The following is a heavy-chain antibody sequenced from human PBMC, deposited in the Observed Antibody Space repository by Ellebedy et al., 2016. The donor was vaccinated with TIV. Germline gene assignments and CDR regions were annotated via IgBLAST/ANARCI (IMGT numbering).Heavy chain of an antibody. Sequence: SETLSLTXTVSGGSISSSSYYWGWIRQPPGKGLEWIGRIYYSGRTYYNLSLKSRVIISVDTSKNQFSLRLSSVTAADTAVYYCARLAYSSSSRDYYYGMDVWGQGTTVTVSS. CDR3: ARLAYSSSSRDYYYGMDV. CDR1: GGSISSSSYY. V-gene: IGHV4-39*01. CDR2: IYYSGRT. J-gene: IGHJ6*02. D-gene: IGHD6-6*01.